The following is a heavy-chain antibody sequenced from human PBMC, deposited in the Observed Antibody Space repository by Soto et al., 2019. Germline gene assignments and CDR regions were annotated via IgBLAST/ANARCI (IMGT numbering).Heavy chain of an antibody. Sequence: SETLSLTCTVSGGSVSSGSYYWSWIRQPPGKGLEWIGYIYYSGSTNYNPSLKSRVTISVDTSKNQFSLKLSSVTAADTAVYYCARGVGVVTFFDYWGQGTLVTVSS. D-gene: IGHD3-3*01. CDR2: IYYSGST. CDR1: GGSVSSGSYY. V-gene: IGHV4-61*01. CDR3: ARGVGVVTFFDY. J-gene: IGHJ4*02.